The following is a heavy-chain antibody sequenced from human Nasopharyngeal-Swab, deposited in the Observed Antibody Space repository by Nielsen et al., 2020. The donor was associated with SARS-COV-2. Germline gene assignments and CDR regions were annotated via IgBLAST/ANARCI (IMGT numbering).Heavy chain of an antibody. J-gene: IGHJ6*03. Sequence: SETLSLTRTVSGGPISSSSYYWGWIRKPPGKGLEWNGSIYYSGSTYYNPSLKSRVTISVDTSKNQFFLKLSSVTAADTAVYYCARERGRGGIWNYYYYYMDVWGKGTTVTVSS. CDR3: ARERGRGGIWNYYYYYMDV. CDR2: IYYSGST. D-gene: IGHD3-10*01. V-gene: IGHV4-39*07. CDR1: GGPISSSSYY.